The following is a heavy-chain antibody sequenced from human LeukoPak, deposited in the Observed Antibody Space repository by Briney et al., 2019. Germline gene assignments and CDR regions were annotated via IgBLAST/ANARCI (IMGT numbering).Heavy chain of an antibody. V-gene: IGHV3-7*01. CDR1: GFTLSSYW. D-gene: IGHD6-13*01. CDR3: ARCGVGVAAAAANC. CDR2: IKQDGSAI. J-gene: IGHJ4*02. Sequence: SLRLSCAASGFTLSSYWMSWVRQAPGKGLEWVANIKQDGSAIYYVDSVKGRFTISRDNAKNSLYLQVNSLRAEDTAVYYCARCGVGVAAAAANCWGQGTLLTVSS.